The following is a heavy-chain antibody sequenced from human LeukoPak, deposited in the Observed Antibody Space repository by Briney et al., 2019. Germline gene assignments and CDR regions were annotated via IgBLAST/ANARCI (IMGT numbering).Heavy chain of an antibody. CDR1: GFTFSSYW. D-gene: IGHD6-19*01. CDR2: INSDGSST. V-gene: IGHV3-74*01. Sequence: GGSLRLSCAASGFTFSSYWMHWVRQAPGKGLVWVSRINSDGSSTSYADSVKGRFTISRDNAKNTLYLQMNSLRAEDTAVYYCARTGSGWYFLDYWGQGTLVTVSS. J-gene: IGHJ4*02. CDR3: ARTGSGWYFLDY.